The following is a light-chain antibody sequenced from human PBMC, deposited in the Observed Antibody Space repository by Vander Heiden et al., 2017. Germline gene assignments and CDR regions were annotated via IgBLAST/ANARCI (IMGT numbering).Light chain of an antibody. J-gene: IGKJ4*01. CDR2: LGS. V-gene: IGKV2-28*01. Sequence: DIVMTQSPLSLPVTPGEPASISCRSSQSLLYSNGYDYLDWYLQKPGQPPQLLISLGSNRASGVPDRFGGSGSGADFTLKISRVEAEDVGVYYCMQALQTPLTFGGGTKVDIK. CDR1: QSLLYSNGYDY. CDR3: MQALQTPLT.